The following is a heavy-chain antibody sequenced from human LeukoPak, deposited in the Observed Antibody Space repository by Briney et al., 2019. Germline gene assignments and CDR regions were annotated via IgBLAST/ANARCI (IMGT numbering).Heavy chain of an antibody. CDR3: ARDLLRWELPNDAFDI. V-gene: IGHV4-39*07. Sequence: PSETLSLTCTVSGGSISSYYWGWIRQPPGKGFEWIGSIYYSGSTYYNPSLKSRVTISVDTSKNQFSLKLSSVTAADTAVYYCARDLLRWELPNDAFDIWGQGTMVTVSS. J-gene: IGHJ3*02. CDR1: GGSISSYY. CDR2: IYYSGST. D-gene: IGHD1-26*01.